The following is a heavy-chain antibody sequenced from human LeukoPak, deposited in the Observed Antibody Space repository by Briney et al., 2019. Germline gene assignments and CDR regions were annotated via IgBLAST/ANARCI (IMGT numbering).Heavy chain of an antibody. CDR2: ISGSGGST. Sequence: GGSLRLSCAASGFTFSSYAMSWVRQAPGKGLEWVSAISGSGGSTYYADSVKGRFSISRDNAKNTLYLQMNSMRVEDTAVYYCAKAPRHSSSWGDYWGQGTLVTVSS. V-gene: IGHV3-23*01. J-gene: IGHJ4*02. CDR3: AKAPRHSSSWGDY. D-gene: IGHD6-13*01. CDR1: GFTFSSYA.